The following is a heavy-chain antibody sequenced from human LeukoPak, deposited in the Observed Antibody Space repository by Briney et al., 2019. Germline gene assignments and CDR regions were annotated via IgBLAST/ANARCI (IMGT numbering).Heavy chain of an antibody. V-gene: IGHV1-18*01. D-gene: IGHD1-14*01. CDR3: ARDLRKVGMDV. Sequence: ASVKVSCKASGYTFTSYGISWVRQAPGQGLEWMGWISTYNGHTNYARKVQGRVTMTTDTSTSTAYMELRSLRSDDTAVYYCARDLRKVGMDVWGQGTTVTVSS. CDR2: ISTYNGHT. J-gene: IGHJ6*02. CDR1: GYTFTSYG.